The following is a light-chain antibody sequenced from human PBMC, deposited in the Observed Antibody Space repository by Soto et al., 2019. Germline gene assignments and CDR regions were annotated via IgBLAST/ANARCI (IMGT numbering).Light chain of an antibody. CDR3: QQYGSSYT. V-gene: IGKV3-20*01. J-gene: IGKJ2*01. CDR1: QSVSSSY. CDR2: CAS. Sequence: EIVLTQSPGTLYLSPGERATLSCRASQSVSSSYLAWYQQKPGQAPRLVIYCASSRSTGIPDRFSGSGSGTHFTLTISSLEPEDFAVYYCQQYGSSYTFGQGTKLEI.